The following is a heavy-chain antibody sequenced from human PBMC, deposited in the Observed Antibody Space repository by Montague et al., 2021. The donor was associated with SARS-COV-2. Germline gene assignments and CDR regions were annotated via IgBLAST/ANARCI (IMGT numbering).Heavy chain of an antibody. CDR3: AGTGGRRWYRGVDD. V-gene: IGHV4-59*02. CDR2: IYHGGST. Sequence: SETLSLTCTVSGGSVSSSYWSWIRQPPGKGLEWIAYIYHGGSTDYNPSLKSRVTISVDTSKNQFSLKLTSVTAADTAVYYCAGTGGRRWYRGVDDGGQGTLVTVSS. J-gene: IGHJ4*02. D-gene: IGHD6-13*01. CDR1: GGSVSSSY.